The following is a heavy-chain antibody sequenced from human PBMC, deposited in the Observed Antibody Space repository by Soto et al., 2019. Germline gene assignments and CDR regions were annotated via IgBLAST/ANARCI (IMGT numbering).Heavy chain of an antibody. Sequence: SETLSLTCTVSGGSISSSSYYWGWIRQPPGKGLEWIGSIYYSGSTYYNPSLKSRVTISVDTSKNQFSLKLSSVTAADTAVYYCARAGSSSVGEFDYWGRGTLVTVYS. CDR2: IYYSGST. V-gene: IGHV4-39*01. D-gene: IGHD6-6*01. CDR1: GGSISSSSYY. CDR3: ARAGSSSVGEFDY. J-gene: IGHJ4*02.